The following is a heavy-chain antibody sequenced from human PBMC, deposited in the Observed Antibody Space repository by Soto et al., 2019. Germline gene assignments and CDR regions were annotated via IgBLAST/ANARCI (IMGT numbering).Heavy chain of an antibody. CDR3: TTDPLEWLFYHMDV. CDR1: GFTFSNAW. D-gene: IGHD3-3*01. V-gene: IGHV3-15*01. CDR2: IKSKTDGGTT. Sequence: GSLRLSCAASGFTFSNAWMSWVRQAPGKGLEWVGRIKSKTDGGTTDYAAPVKGRFTISRDDSKNTLYLQMNSLKTEDTAVYYCTTDPLEWLFYHMDVWGKGTTVTVSS. J-gene: IGHJ6*03.